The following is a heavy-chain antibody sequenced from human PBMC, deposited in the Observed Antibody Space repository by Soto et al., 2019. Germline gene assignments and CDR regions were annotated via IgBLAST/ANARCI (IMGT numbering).Heavy chain of an antibody. J-gene: IGHJ4*02. CDR3: ATGGYCTCTRCYNFFDY. V-gene: IGHV5-51*01. CDR2: IYPGDSDT. Sequence: GESLKISCKGSGYSFTTYWIGWVRQMPGKGLEWMGIIYPGDSDTRYSPSFQGQVTISADKSINTAYLQWSGLKASDTAMYYCATGGYCTCTRCYNFFDYWGQGTLVTVSS. D-gene: IGHD2-2*02. CDR1: GYSFTTYW.